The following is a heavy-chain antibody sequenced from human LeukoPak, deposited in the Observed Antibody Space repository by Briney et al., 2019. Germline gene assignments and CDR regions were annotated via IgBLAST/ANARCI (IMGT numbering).Heavy chain of an antibody. Sequence: GGSLRLSCAASGFTFSSYGMSWVRQAPGKGLEWVSAISGSGGSTYYADSVKGRFTISRDNSKNTLYLQMNSLRAEDTAVYYCTTGYSSSWYGMYYFDYWGQGTLVTVSS. CDR2: ISGSGGST. V-gene: IGHV3-23*01. J-gene: IGHJ4*02. CDR1: GFTFSSYG. CDR3: TTGYSSSWYGMYYFDY. D-gene: IGHD6-13*01.